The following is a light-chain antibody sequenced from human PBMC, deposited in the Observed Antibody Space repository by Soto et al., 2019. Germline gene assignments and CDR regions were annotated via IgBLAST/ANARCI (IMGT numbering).Light chain of an antibody. CDR2: AAS. Sequence: DIQMSQSPCSLSASVGDRVTITCRTSQRIGTHLNWYHEKPGKAPKLLIYAASSLQSGVPSRFSGSGSGTEFTLTITSLQPEDFATYYCQQLNSFPITFGQGTRLKIK. CDR3: QQLNSFPIT. J-gene: IGKJ5*01. CDR1: QRIGTH. V-gene: IGKV1-17*01.